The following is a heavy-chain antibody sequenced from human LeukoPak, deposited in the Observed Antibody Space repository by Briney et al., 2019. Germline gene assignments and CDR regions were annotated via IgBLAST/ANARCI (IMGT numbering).Heavy chain of an antibody. CDR1: GISFSSHG. V-gene: IGHV3-33*01. Sequence: PGTSLRLPCAASGISFSSHGMHWVRQAPGKGLEWVAVIWYDGSNICYADSVKGRFTISRDNSKNTLYLQMNSLRAEDTALYYCARARNDYDSNGFSLLDYWGQGTLVTVSS. J-gene: IGHJ4*02. D-gene: IGHD3-22*01. CDR3: ARARNDYDSNGFSLLDY. CDR2: IWYDGSNI.